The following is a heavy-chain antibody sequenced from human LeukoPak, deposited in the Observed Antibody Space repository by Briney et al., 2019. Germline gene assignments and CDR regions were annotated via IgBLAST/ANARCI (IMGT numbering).Heavy chain of an antibody. D-gene: IGHD3-10*01. J-gene: IGHJ6*03. CDR3: ARVGHQLLWFGELPDYYYYYMDV. CDR1: GGTFSSYA. V-gene: IGHV1-69*01. CDR2: IIPIFGTA. Sequence: AASVKVSCKASGGTFSSYAISWVRQAPGQGLEWMGGIIPIFGTANYAQKFQGRVTITADESTSTAYMELSSLRSEDTAVYYCARVGHQLLWFGELPDYYYYYMDVWGKGTTVTISS.